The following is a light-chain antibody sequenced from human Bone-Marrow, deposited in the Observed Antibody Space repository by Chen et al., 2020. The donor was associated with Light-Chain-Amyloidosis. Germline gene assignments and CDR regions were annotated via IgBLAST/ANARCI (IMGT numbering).Light chain of an antibody. J-gene: IGKJ2*01. Sequence: EIVMTQSPATLSVSPGERATLSCRASQSVTRNLAWYQQKPGQAPRLLIYGASTRATGIPARFSGSGSVTEFTLTITSLQSEDFAVYYCKQSNDWVSTFGQGTKLEIK. CDR1: QSVTRN. V-gene: IGKV3-15*01. CDR3: KQSNDWVST. CDR2: GAS.